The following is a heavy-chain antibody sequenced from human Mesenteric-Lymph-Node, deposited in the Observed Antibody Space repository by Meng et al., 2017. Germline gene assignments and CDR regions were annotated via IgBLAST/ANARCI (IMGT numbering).Heavy chain of an antibody. CDR2: ISYDGSNK. D-gene: IGHD3-22*01. CDR3: ARELYYYDSSGYRYYFDY. V-gene: IGHV3-30*04. J-gene: IGHJ4*02. Sequence: GESLKISCEASGFTFSSSSMHWVRQAPGKGLEWVAVISYDGSNKYYADSVKGRFTISRDNSKNTLYLQMNSLRAEDTAVYYCARELYYYDSSGYRYYFDYWGQGTLVTVSS. CDR1: GFTFSSSS.